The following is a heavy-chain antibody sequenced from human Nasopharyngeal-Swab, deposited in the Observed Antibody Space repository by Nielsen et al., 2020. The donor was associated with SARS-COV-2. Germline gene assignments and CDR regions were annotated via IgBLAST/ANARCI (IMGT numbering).Heavy chain of an antibody. V-gene: IGHV3-21*01. Sequence: GGSLRLSCAASGFPFSYYSMSWVRQAPGKGLEWVSSISGSGSYIYYADSVKGRFTISRDNAKNSLYLQMNSLRVEDTAVYYCGRQLRLGELSLYNEFDYWGQGTLVTVSS. J-gene: IGHJ4*02. CDR2: ISGSGSYI. D-gene: IGHD3-16*02. CDR3: GRQLRLGELSLYNEFDY. CDR1: GFPFSYYS.